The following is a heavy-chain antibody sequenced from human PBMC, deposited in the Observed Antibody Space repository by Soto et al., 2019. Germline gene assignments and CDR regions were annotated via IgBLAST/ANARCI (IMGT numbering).Heavy chain of an antibody. CDR3: AHRRGTLLWFGRTHYVDY. V-gene: IGHV2-5*02. CDR2: IYWDGDK. Sequence: QITLKESGPTLVKPTQTLTLTCTFSAFSLSTSGVGVGWIRQPPGKALEWLALIYWDGDKRYSTSLKSRLTLTKDTTKDQVVLTMTNLDPVDTATYYCAHRRGTLLWFGRTHYVDYWGLGTLVTVSS. D-gene: IGHD3-10*01. CDR1: AFSLSTSGVG. J-gene: IGHJ4*02.